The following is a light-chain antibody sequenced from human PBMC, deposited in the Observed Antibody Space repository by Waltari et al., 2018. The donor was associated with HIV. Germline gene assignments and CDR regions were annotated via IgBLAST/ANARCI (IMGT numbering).Light chain of an antibody. Sequence: DIVMTQSPLSLSVTPGEPASISCRSSQSLLHINGYNSLDWYLQKTGQSPQLLIDLGSNRASGVPDRFSGSGSGTDFTLKISRVEAEDVGVYYCMQALQTPFTFGPGTKVDIK. CDR1: QSLLHINGYNS. J-gene: IGKJ3*01. CDR2: LGS. V-gene: IGKV2-28*01. CDR3: MQALQTPFT.